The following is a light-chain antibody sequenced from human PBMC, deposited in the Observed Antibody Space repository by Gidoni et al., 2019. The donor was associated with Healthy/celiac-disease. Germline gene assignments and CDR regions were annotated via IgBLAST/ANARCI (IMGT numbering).Light chain of an antibody. Sequence: DIQMTQYPSSMSASVGDRVTITCRASQSISSYLNWYQQKPGKAPKLLIYAASSLQSGVPSRFSGRGSGTDFTLTISSLQPEDFATYYCQQSYSTPQTFGGGTKVEIK. CDR3: QQSYSTPQT. V-gene: IGKV1-39*01. CDR1: QSISSY. CDR2: AAS. J-gene: IGKJ4*01.